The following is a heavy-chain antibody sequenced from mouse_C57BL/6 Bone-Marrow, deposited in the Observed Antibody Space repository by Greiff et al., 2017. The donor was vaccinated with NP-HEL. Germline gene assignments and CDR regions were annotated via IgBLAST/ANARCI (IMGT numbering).Heavy chain of an antibody. D-gene: IGHD2-4*01. CDR3: AGDRGGLRLFAY. CDR1: GFPITSGYY. J-gene: IGHJ3*01. V-gene: IGHV12-3*01. CDR2: ITHSGET. Sequence: QVQLKESGPGLVKPSQSLFLTCSITGFPITSGYYWIWIRQSPGKPLEWMGYITHSGETFYNPSLQSPISITRETSKNQFFLQLNSVTTEDTAMYYCAGDRGGLRLFAYWGQGTLVTVSA.